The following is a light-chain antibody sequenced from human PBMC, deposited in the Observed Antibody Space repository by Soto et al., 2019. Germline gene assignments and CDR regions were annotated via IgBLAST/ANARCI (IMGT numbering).Light chain of an antibody. CDR1: QTITNY. J-gene: IGKJ1*01. CDR3: QQSYSSPWT. Sequence: DIQMTQSPSSLSASVGDRVTITCRASQTITNYLNWYQQKPGKAPKLLIYAASTLLSGVPSRFTGGGSGTDFTLTIDSLQPEDFATYFCQQSYSSPWTFGQGTKGEI. V-gene: IGKV1-39*01. CDR2: AAS.